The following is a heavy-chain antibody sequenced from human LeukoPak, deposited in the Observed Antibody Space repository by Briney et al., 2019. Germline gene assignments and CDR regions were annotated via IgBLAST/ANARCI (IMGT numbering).Heavy chain of an antibody. CDR1: GGSISSSSYY. J-gene: IGHJ4*02. D-gene: IGHD3-3*01. CDR3: ARQDYDFWSGYYGDRICFDY. V-gene: IGHV4-39*01. Sequence: SETLSLTCTVSGGSISSSSYYWGWIRQPPGKGLGWIGSIYYSGSTYYNPSLKSRVTISVDTSKNQFSLKLSSVTAADTAVYYCARQDYDFWSGYYGDRICFDYWGQGTLVTVSS. CDR2: IYYSGST.